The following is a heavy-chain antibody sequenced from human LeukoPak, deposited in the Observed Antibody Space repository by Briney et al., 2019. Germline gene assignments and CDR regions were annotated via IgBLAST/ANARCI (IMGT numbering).Heavy chain of an antibody. D-gene: IGHD6-13*01. CDR1: GGSISSGGYY. CDR3: ARFVERGIAAAGTARAYNWFDP. V-gene: IGHV4-31*03. Sequence: SQTLSLTCTVSGGSISSGGYYWSWIRQHPGKGLEWIGYIYYGGSTYYNPSLKSRVTISVDTSKNQFSLKLSSVTAADTAVYYCARFVERGIAAAGTARAYNWFDPWGQGTLVTVSS. CDR2: IYYGGST. J-gene: IGHJ5*02.